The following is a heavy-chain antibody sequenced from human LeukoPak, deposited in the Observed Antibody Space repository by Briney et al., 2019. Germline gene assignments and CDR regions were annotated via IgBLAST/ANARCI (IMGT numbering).Heavy chain of an antibody. CDR3: ARHGARYCSGDGCPYYYYMDV. Sequence: GGSLRLSCAASGFTFSSYWMSWVRQAPGKGLEWVANIKQDGSEKYYVDSVKGRFTISRDNAKNSLYLQMNSLKASDTAVYYCARHGARYCSGDGCPYYYYMDVWGKGTPVTISS. D-gene: IGHD2-15*01. CDR1: GFTFSSYW. CDR2: IKQDGSEK. J-gene: IGHJ6*03. V-gene: IGHV3-7*03.